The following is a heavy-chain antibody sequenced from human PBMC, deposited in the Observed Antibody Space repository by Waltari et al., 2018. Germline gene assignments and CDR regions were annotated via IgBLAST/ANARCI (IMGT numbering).Heavy chain of an antibody. J-gene: IGHJ4*02. Sequence: EVQLVESGGGLVQPGRSLRLSCAASGFTFDDYAMHWVRQAPGKGLEWVSGIRWNSGSIGYADSVKGRFTISRDNAKNSLYLQMNSLRAEDMALYYCAKGSGYSSSWFDYWGQGTLVTVSS. CDR3: AKGSGYSSSWFDY. V-gene: IGHV3-9*03. CDR1: GFTFDDYA. CDR2: IRWNSGSI. D-gene: IGHD6-13*01.